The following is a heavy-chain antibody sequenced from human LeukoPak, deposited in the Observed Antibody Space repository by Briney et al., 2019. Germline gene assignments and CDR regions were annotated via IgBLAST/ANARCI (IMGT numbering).Heavy chain of an antibody. J-gene: IGHJ4*02. V-gene: IGHV3-33*01. CDR3: ARAYIAAAYFDY. Sequence: GGSLRLSCAASGFTFSNYVMHWLRQAPPKGLEWVAVIWYDGSNKYYADSVKGRFTISRDNSKNTLYLQMNSLRAEDTAVYYCARAYIAAAYFDYWGQGTLVTVSS. D-gene: IGHD6-13*01. CDR1: GFTFSNYV. CDR2: IWYDGSNK.